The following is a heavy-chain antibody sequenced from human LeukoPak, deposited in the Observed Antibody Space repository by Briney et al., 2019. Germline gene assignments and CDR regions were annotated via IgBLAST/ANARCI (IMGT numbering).Heavy chain of an antibody. J-gene: IGHJ4*02. CDR3: ARDLASWFGESEFDY. CDR1: GFTFSSYG. D-gene: IGHD3-10*01. V-gene: IGHV3-21*01. Sequence: GGSLRLSCAASGFTFSSYGMNWVRQAPGKGLEWVSSISSSSSYIYYADSVKGRFTISRDNAKNSLYLQMNSLRAEDTAVYYCARDLASWFGESEFDYWGQGTLVTVSS. CDR2: ISSSSSYI.